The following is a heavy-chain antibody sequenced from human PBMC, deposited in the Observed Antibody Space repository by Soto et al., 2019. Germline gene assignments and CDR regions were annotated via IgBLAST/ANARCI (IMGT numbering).Heavy chain of an antibody. CDR3: AREPRGITMVRGVRPLDY. V-gene: IGHV1-18*01. CDR1: GYTFTSYG. D-gene: IGHD3-10*01. J-gene: IGHJ4*02. Sequence: QVQLVQSGAEVKKPGASVKVSCKASGYTFTSYGISWVRQAPGQGLEWMGWISAYNGNTNYAKKVQGRVTMTTDTSTSTAYMELRSLRSDDTAVYYCAREPRGITMVRGVRPLDYWGQGTLVTVSS. CDR2: ISAYNGNT.